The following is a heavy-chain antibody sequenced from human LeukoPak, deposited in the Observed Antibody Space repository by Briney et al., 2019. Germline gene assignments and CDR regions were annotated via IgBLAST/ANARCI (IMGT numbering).Heavy chain of an antibody. CDR1: GYTFTSYD. CDR2: MNPNSGNT. D-gene: IGHD2-2*02. CDR3: ARVGWEYQLLYGDYYYYYMDV. V-gene: IGHV1-8*01. J-gene: IGHJ6*03. Sequence: ASVKVSCKASGYTFTSYDINWVRQATGQGLEWMGWMNPNSGNTGYAQKFQGRVTMTRNTSISTAYMELSSLRSEDTAVYYCARVGWEYQLLYGDYYYYYMDVWGKGTTVTISS.